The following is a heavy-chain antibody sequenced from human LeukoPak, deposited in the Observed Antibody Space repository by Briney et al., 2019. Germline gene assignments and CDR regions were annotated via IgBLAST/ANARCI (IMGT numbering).Heavy chain of an antibody. CDR2: ISWNSGSI. V-gene: IGHV3-9*01. CDR3: AKDGEGISSWYYFDY. CDR1: GFTFSSYS. D-gene: IGHD6-13*01. Sequence: SLRLSCAASGFTFSSYSMNWVRQAPGKGLEWVSGISWNSGSIGYADSVKGRFTISRDNAKNSLYLQMNSLRAEDTALYYCAKDGEGISSWYYFDYWGQGTLVTVSS. J-gene: IGHJ4*02.